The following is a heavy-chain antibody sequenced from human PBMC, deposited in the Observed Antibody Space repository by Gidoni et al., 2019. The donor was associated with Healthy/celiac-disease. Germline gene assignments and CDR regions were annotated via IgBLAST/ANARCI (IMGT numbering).Heavy chain of an antibody. Sequence: QVQLQESGPGLVKPSETLSLPCTVAGGSISSYYWSWIRQPPGQGLEWIGYIYYSGSTNYNPSLKSRVTISVDTSKNQFSLKLSSVTAADTAVYYCAREKYYYGSGKAFDIWGQGTMVTVSS. J-gene: IGHJ3*02. D-gene: IGHD3-10*01. CDR2: IYYSGST. CDR1: GGSISSYY. CDR3: AREKYYYGSGKAFDI. V-gene: IGHV4-59*01.